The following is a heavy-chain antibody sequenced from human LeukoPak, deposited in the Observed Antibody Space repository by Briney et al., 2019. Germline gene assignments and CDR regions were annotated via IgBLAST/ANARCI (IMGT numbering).Heavy chain of an antibody. V-gene: IGHV1-69*06. D-gene: IGHD2-15*01. Sequence: EASVKVSCKASGGTFSSYAISWVRQAPGQGLEWMGGIIPIFGTANYAQKFQGRVTITADKSASTAYMELSSLRSEDTAVYYCARQIGYCSGGSCYRYYYYYMDVWGKGTTVTVSS. CDR2: IIPIFGTA. CDR3: ARQIGYCSGGSCYRYYYYYMDV. J-gene: IGHJ6*03. CDR1: GGTFSSYA.